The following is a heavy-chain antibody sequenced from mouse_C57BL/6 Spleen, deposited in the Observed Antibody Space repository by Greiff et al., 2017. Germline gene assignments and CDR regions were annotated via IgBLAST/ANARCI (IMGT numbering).Heavy chain of an antibody. Sequence: VQLQQSGAELAKPGASVKLSCKASGYTFTSYWMQWVKQRPGQGLEWIGYINPSSGYTKYNQKFKDKATLTADKSSSTAYMQLSSLTYEDSAVYYCARWVLGLRQDYYAMDYWGQGTSVTVSS. J-gene: IGHJ4*01. CDR3: ARWVLGLRQDYYAMDY. V-gene: IGHV1-7*01. D-gene: IGHD2-2*01. CDR1: GYTFTSYW. CDR2: INPSSGYT.